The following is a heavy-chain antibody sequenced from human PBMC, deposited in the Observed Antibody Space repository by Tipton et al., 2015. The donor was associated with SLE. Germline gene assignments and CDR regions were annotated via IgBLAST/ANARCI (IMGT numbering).Heavy chain of an antibody. D-gene: IGHD2-21*02. CDR3: ARVVTVGAAHYYDIDV. J-gene: IGHJ6*02. V-gene: IGHV4-39*07. CDR2: VYDSGTT. CDR1: GDSITSDIYY. Sequence: TLSLTCFVSGDSITSDIYYWGWIRQPPGKGLEWIGSVYDSGTTHYNPSLKGRVTMSVDTSKTQFSLKLGSLTAADTAVYYCARVVTVGAAHYYDIDVWGQGTRVTVSS.